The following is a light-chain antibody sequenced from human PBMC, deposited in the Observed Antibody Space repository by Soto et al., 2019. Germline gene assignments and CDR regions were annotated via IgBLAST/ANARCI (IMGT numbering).Light chain of an antibody. CDR3: QQTYSIPLT. CDR1: QSISNH. J-gene: IGKJ4*01. V-gene: IGKV1-39*01. Sequence: DIQMTQSPSSLSASVEDRVIITCRASQSISNHLNWYQQKPGRAPKLLIYAAYNLQSGVPSRFSGSGSGTDFTLAISALQPDDFATYFCQQTYSIPLTFGGGTKVDIK. CDR2: AAY.